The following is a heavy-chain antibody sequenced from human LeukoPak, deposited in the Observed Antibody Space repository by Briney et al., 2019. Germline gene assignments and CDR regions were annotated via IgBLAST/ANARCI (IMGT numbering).Heavy chain of an antibody. CDR2: VYHSGST. CDR1: GGSISSGGYS. Sequence: PSQTLSLTCAVSGGSISSGGYSWSWIRQPPGKGLEWIGYVYHSGSTYYNPSLKSRVTISVDRSKNQFSLKLSSVTAADTAVYYCARTSIAARRANAFDIWGQGTMVTVSS. CDR3: ARTSIAARRANAFDI. D-gene: IGHD6-6*01. J-gene: IGHJ3*02. V-gene: IGHV4-30-2*01.